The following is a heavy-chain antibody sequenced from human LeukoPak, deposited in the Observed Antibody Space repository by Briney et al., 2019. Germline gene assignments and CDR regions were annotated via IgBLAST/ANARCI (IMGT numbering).Heavy chain of an antibody. CDR2: IHTSGDT. CDR1: GLTGSHNY. CDR3: IVFGDSNH. J-gene: IGHJ5*02. D-gene: IGHD4-17*01. Sequence: GGSLRLSCAASGLTGSHNYVSWVRQAPGKGLEWVSAIHTSGDTCYADSVKGRFTISRDTSKNTLYHQINSLRVEDTAVYYCIVFGDSNHWGQGTLVTVSS. V-gene: IGHV3-53*01.